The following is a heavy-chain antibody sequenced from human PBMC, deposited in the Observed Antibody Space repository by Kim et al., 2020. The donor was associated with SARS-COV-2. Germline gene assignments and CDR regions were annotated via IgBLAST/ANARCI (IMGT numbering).Heavy chain of an antibody. Sequence: SETLSLTCTVSGGSISSYYWSWIRQPAGKGLEWIGRIYTSGSTNYNPSLKSQVTMSVDTSKNQFSLKLSSVTAADTAVYYCARDVMITFGGVIVTYWFDPWGQGTLVTVSS. CDR1: GGSISSYY. CDR2: IYTSGST. J-gene: IGHJ5*02. D-gene: IGHD3-16*02. CDR3: ARDVMITFGGVIVTYWFDP. V-gene: IGHV4-4*07.